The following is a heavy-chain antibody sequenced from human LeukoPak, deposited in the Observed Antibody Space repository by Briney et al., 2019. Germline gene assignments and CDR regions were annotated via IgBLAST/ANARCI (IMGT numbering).Heavy chain of an antibody. J-gene: IGHJ6*02. CDR1: GFTVSSNY. Sequence: GGSLRLSCAASGFTVSSNYMSWVRQAPGKGLEWVSVIYSGGSTYYADSVKGRFTISRDNSKNTLYLQMNSLRAEDTAVYYCARDARAGIAAAGAYYYGMDVWGQGTTVTVSS. CDR3: ARDARAGIAAAGAYYYGMDV. CDR2: IYSGGST. V-gene: IGHV3-53*01. D-gene: IGHD6-13*01.